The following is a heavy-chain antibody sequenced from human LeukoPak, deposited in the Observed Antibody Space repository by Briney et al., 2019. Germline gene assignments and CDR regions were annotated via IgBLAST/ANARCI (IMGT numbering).Heavy chain of an antibody. D-gene: IGHD6-13*01. Sequence: SETLSLTCAVYGGSFSGYYWSWIRQHPGKGLEWIGYIYYSGSTYYNPSLKSRVTISVDTSKNQFSLKLSSVTAADTAVYYCARLAAVSRTPNYFDYWGQGTLVTVSS. CDR1: GGSFSGYY. CDR2: IYYSGST. J-gene: IGHJ4*02. CDR3: ARLAAVSRTPNYFDY. V-gene: IGHV4-34*01.